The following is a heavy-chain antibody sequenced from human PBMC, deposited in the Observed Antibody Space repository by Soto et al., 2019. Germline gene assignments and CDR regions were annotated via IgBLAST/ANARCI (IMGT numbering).Heavy chain of an antibody. D-gene: IGHD3-3*01. CDR3: ARDLVPVDFRGSYPIQKDYYGMKV. V-gene: IGHV1-69*13. CDR2: IIPIFGTA. CDR1: GGTFSSYA. J-gene: IGHJ6*02. Sequence: SVKVSCKASGGTFSSYAISWVRQAPGQELEWMGGIIPIFGTANYAQKFQGRVTITAYESTSTAHMELSSLSSQYTPVSYSARDLVPVDFRGSYPIQKDYYGMKVWGQGTTVIVSS.